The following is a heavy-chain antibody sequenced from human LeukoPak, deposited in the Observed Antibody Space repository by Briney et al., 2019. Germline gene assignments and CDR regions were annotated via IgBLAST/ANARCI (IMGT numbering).Heavy chain of an antibody. V-gene: IGHV3-48*03. CDR1: GFTFSSYE. CDR2: ISSSGNTI. CDR3: ARRSPRSFDC. J-gene: IGHJ4*02. Sequence: PGGSLRLSCAASGFTFSSYEMNWVRQAPGKGLEWVSYISSSGNTIYYADSVKGRFTISRDNAKNSLYLQMSSLRAEDTAVYYCARRSPRSFDCWGQGTLVTVSS.